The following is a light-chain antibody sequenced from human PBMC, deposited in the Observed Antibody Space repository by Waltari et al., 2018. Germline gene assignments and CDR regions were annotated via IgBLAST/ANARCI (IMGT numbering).Light chain of an antibody. CDR2: VNSEGSH. Sequence: LVLTQSPSLSASLGASVKLPCTLSSGQSSNVIAWLQQQPEKGPRYLMKVNSEGSHSKGDEIPDRFSGSSSGAERYLTISSLQSEDEADYYCQTGGHGTWVFGGGTKLTVL. CDR1: SGQSSNV. J-gene: IGLJ3*02. V-gene: IGLV4-69*01. CDR3: QTGGHGTWV.